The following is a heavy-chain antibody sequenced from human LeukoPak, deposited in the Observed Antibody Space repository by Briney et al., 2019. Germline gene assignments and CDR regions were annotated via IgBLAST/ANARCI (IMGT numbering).Heavy chain of an antibody. J-gene: IGHJ5*02. D-gene: IGHD3-3*01. CDR1: GGSFSGYY. V-gene: IGHV4-34*01. Sequence: SETLSLTCAVYGGSFSGYYWSWIRQPPGKGLEWIGEINHSGSTNYNPSLERRVTLSVDTAKNQFSLKLTSVTAADTAVYYCARQGSIFGVTIQGNWFDPWGQGTLVTVSS. CDR2: INHSGST. CDR3: ARQGSIFGVTIQGNWFDP.